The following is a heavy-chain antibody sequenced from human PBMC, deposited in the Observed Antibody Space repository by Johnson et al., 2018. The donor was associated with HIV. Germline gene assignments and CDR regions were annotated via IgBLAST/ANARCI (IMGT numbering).Heavy chain of an antibody. V-gene: IGHV3-48*01. D-gene: IGHD5-24*01. CDR1: GFTFSSYA. CDR2: ISTSGSSI. Sequence: VQLVESGGGLVKPGGSLRLSCAASGFTFSSYAMRWVRQAPGKGLEWVSYISTSGSSIYYADSVKGRFTISRDNSKNTLYLKMNSLRAEDTAVYYCASERPTIGAFDIWGQGTMVTVSS. CDR3: ASERPTIGAFDI. J-gene: IGHJ3*02.